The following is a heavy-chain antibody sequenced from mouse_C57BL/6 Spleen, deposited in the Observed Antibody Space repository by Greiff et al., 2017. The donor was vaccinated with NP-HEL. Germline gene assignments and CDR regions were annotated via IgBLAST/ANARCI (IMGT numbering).Heavy chain of an antibody. CDR3: ARDEDSSGFNYDAMDY. J-gene: IGHJ4*01. D-gene: IGHD3-2*02. Sequence: EVQLQQSGPGLVKPSQSLSLTCSVTGYSITSGYYWNWIRQFPGNKLEWMGYISYDGSNNYNPSLKNRISITRDTSKNQFFLKLNSVTTEDTATYYCARDEDSSGFNYDAMDYWGQGTSVTVSS. CDR2: ISYDGSN. CDR1: GYSITSGYY. V-gene: IGHV3-6*01.